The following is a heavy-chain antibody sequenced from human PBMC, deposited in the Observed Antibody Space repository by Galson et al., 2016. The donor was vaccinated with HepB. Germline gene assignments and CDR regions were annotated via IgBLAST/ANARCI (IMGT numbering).Heavy chain of an antibody. CDR1: GFSLSISGVG. V-gene: IGHV2-5*01. CDR3: AHRLPLGGTGWYGAFDI. CDR2: IYWNDDK. D-gene: IGHD6-19*01. J-gene: IGHJ3*02. Sequence: PALVKPTQTLTLTCTCAGFSLSISGVGVGWIRQPPGKPLEWLALIYWNDDKRYSPSLNSRLTITRDSSKNQVVLKITDMDPADTATYYCAHRLPLGGTGWYGAFDIWGQGKAVSVS.